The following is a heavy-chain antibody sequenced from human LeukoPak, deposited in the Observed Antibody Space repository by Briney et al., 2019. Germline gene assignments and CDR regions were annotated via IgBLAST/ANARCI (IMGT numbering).Heavy chain of an antibody. D-gene: IGHD2-2*02. V-gene: IGHV4-59*01. CDR1: GGSISSYY. CDR3: ARECSSTSCYTGRGAGNWFDP. CDR2: IYYSGST. J-gene: IGHJ5*02. Sequence: SETLSLTCTVSGGSISSYYWSWIQQPPGKGLEWIGYIYYSGSTNYNPSLKSRVTISVDTSKNQFSLKLSSVTAADTAVYYCARECSSTSCYTGRGAGNWFDPWGQGTLVTVSS.